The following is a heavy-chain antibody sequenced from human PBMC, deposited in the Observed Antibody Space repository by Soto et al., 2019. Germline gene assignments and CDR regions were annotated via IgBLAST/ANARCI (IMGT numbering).Heavy chain of an antibody. Sequence: SLRLSCAASGFTFSSYAMHWVRQAPGKGLEWVAVISYDGSNKYYADSVKGRFTISRDNSKNTLYLQMNSLRAEDTTVYYCARESHSSFDYWGQGTLVTVSS. CDR3: ARESHSSFDY. CDR1: GFTFSSYA. J-gene: IGHJ4*02. V-gene: IGHV3-30-3*01. CDR2: ISYDGSNK.